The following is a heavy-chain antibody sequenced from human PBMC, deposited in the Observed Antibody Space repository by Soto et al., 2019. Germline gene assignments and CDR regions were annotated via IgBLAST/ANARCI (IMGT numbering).Heavy chain of an antibody. CDR1: GFSLSTSGVG. J-gene: IGHJ4*02. CDR3: AHRLFHCSGGSCYSPHFDY. V-gene: IGHV2-5*01. CDR2: IYWNDDK. Sequence: SGPTLVNPTQTLTLTCTFSGFSLSTSGVGVGWIRQPPGKALEWLALIYWNDDKRYSPSLKSRLTITKDTSKNQVVLTMTNMGPVDTATYYCAHRLFHCSGGSCYSPHFDYWGQGTLVTVSS. D-gene: IGHD2-15*01.